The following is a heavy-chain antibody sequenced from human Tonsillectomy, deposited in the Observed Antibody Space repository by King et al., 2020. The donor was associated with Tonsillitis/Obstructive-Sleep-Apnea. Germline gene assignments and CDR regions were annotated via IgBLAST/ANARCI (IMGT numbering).Heavy chain of an antibody. CDR1: GGSFSGYY. J-gene: IGHJ4*02. V-gene: IGHV4-34*01. CDR2: INHSGST. D-gene: IGHD6-6*01. Sequence: VQLQQWGAGLLKPSETLSLTCAVYGGSFSGYYWSWIRQPPGKGLEWIGEINHSGSTNYNPSLKSRVTISVDTSKNQFSLKLSSVTAADTAVYYCARGEYSTSSGAADYWGQGTRGTVSS. CDR3: ARGEYSTSSGAADY.